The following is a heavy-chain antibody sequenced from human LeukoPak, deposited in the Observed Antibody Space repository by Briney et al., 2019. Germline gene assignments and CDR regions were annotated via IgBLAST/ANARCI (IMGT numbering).Heavy chain of an antibody. CDR3: ARGGSGSGYLYYFDY. D-gene: IGHD3-10*01. V-gene: IGHV1-2*06. Sequence: ASVKVSCKASGYSFSDYSMHWVRQAPGQGLEWMGRIKSISGGTSYPQNFQGRVTMTRDTSINTAYMELSGLTFDDTAVYYCARGGSGSGYLYYFDYWGQGTLVSVSS. CDR1: GYSFSDYS. CDR2: IKSISGGT. J-gene: IGHJ4*02.